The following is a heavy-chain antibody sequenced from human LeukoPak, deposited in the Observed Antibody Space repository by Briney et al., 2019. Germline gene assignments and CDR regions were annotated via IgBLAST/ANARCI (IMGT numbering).Heavy chain of an antibody. CDR3: VRHLSGECGRDCYSPDAYGI. J-gene: IGHJ3*02. D-gene: IGHD2-21*02. Sequence: GGCLRLSCAASGFSVFKTYMSWVRQAPGKGPEWVSVIYIDGRTYFGDSVKGRFTLSRDYSQNTMYLQMDSLRAEDTAVYYCVRHLSGECGRDCYSPDAYGIWGHGTMVTVS. V-gene: IGHV3-53*01. CDR1: GFSVFKTY. CDR2: IYIDGRT.